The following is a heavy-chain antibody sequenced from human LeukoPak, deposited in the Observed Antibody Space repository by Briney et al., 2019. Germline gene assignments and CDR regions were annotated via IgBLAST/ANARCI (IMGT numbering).Heavy chain of an antibody. D-gene: IGHD6-13*01. CDR2: IKQDGSEK. CDR3: AREISSWYRTEGRFDP. CDR1: GFTFSNYW. J-gene: IGHJ5*02. Sequence: GGSLRLSCAASGFTFSNYWMSWVRQAPGSGLEWVANIKQDGSEKDYVDSVNGRSTISRDNAKNSLYLQMNSRRGEDTAVYYCAREISSWYRTEGRFDPWGQGTLVTVSS. V-gene: IGHV3-7*01.